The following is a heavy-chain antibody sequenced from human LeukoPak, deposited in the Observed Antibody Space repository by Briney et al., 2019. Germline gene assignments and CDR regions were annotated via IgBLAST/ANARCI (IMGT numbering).Heavy chain of an antibody. J-gene: IGHJ4*02. Sequence: PSETLSLTCAVYGGSFSGYYWSWIRQPPGKGLEWIGYIYNSETTKYNPSLNSRVTILEDTSKNQFSLKLNSMTAADTAVYYCARVGGVTGSYYFDYWGQGTLVTVSS. V-gene: IGHV4-59*01. CDR1: GGSFSGYY. CDR3: ARVGGVTGSYYFDY. D-gene: IGHD3-16*01. CDR2: IYNSETT.